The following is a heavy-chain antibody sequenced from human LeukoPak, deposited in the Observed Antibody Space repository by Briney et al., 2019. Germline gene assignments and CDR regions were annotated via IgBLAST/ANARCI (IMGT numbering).Heavy chain of an antibody. D-gene: IGHD2-15*01. V-gene: IGHV1-18*01. CDR2: ISAYNGNT. Sequence: ASVKVSCKASGYTFTSYGISWVRQAPGQGLEWMGWISAYNGNTSYAQKLQGRVTMTTDTSTSTACMELRSLRSDDTAVYYCARKNFGYPGFDYWGQGTLVTVSS. CDR3: ARKNFGYPGFDY. CDR1: GYTFTSYG. J-gene: IGHJ4*02.